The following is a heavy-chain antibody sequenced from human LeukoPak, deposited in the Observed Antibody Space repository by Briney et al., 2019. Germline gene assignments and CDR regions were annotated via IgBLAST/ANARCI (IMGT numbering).Heavy chain of an antibody. CDR3: AGLLYCSSTSCYYGMDV. CDR2: IYYSGST. J-gene: IGHJ6*02. D-gene: IGHD2-2*01. Sequence: SETLSLTCTVSGGSISSSSYYWGWVRPPPGKGLEWIVSIYYSGSTYYNPSLKSRVTISVDTSKNQFSLKLSSVTAADTAVYYCAGLLYCSSTSCYYGMDVWGQGTTVTVSS. V-gene: IGHV4-39*01. CDR1: GGSISSSSYY.